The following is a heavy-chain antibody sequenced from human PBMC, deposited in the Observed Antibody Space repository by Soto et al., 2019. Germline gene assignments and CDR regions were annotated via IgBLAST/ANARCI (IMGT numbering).Heavy chain of an antibody. CDR1: GCTFSSFG. CDR2: ISSSSSTI. D-gene: IGHD5-18*01. Sequence: PGGSLRLSCAAAGCTFSSFGMNWVRQAPGKGLEWVSYISSSSSTIYYADSVKGRFTISRDNAKNSLYLQMNSLRAEDTAVYYCARDYSSYGPFDYWGQGTLVTV. CDR3: ARDYSSYGPFDY. V-gene: IGHV3-48*01. J-gene: IGHJ4*02.